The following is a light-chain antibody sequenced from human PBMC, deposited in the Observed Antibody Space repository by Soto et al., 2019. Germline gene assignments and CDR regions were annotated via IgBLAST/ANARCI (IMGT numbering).Light chain of an antibody. CDR1: QSVSNNY. J-gene: IGKJ2*01. Sequence: EVVLTQSPGTLSLPPGERATLSCRASQSVSNNYFAWYQQKPGQAPRLLIFGSSDRATGIPDRFSGSGSGTAFTLTISRLEPEDFALYYCQQYGSSPPYTFGQGTKLEIK. CDR3: QQYGSSPPYT. V-gene: IGKV3-20*01. CDR2: GSS.